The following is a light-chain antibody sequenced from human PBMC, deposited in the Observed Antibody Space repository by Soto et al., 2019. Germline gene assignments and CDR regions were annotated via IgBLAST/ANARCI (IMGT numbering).Light chain of an antibody. CDR1: SSDVGGYNS. J-gene: IGLJ2*01. V-gene: IGLV2-14*01. CDR2: DVS. CDR3: SSYTSSSTLV. Sequence: QSALTQPASVSGSPGQSITVSCTGTSSDVGGYNSVSWYQQHPGKAPKVIIYDVSNRPSRVSNRFSGSKSGNTASLTISGLQAEDEADYYRSSYTSSSTLVFGGGTKVTVL.